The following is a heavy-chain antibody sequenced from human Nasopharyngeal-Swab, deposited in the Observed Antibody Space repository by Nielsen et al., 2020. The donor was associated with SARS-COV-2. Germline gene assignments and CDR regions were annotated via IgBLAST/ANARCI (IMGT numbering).Heavy chain of an antibody. D-gene: IGHD6-19*01. CDR3: ARERGVAGTKYYYYGMDV. CDR2: IYYRGST. V-gene: IGHV4-30-4*01. J-gene: IGHJ6*02. Sequence: WIGQPAGQGLGWIGYIYYRGSTYYNPSLKRRVTISVDKSKKQLSLKQRSVTAADTAVYYFARERGVAGTKYYYYGMDVWGQGTTVTVSS.